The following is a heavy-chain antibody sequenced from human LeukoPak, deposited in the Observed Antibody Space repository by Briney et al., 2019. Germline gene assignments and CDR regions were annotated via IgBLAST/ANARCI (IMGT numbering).Heavy chain of an antibody. Sequence: SETLYLTCSGTGGSMSSYYWSWIRQPPGKGLEWIGYIYYSGSTNYNPSLKSRVTISVDTSKNQFSLKLSSVTAADTAVYYCARGADYSSLDYWGQGTLLTVSS. V-gene: IGHV4-59*01. CDR1: GGSMSSYY. J-gene: IGHJ4*02. D-gene: IGHD5-12*01. CDR2: IYYSGST. CDR3: ARGADYSSLDY.